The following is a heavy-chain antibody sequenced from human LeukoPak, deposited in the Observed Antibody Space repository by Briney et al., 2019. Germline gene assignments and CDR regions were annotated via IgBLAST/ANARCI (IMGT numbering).Heavy chain of an antibody. CDR1: GGTFSSYA. Sequence: ASVKVSCKASGGTFSSYAISWVRQAPGQGLEWMGGIIPIFGTANYAQKFQGRVTITTDESTSTAYMELSSLRSVDTAVYYCARDRGGPNWFDPWGQGTLVTGSS. CDR3: ARDRGGPNWFDP. V-gene: IGHV1-69*05. J-gene: IGHJ5*02. CDR2: IIPIFGTA. D-gene: IGHD3-10*01.